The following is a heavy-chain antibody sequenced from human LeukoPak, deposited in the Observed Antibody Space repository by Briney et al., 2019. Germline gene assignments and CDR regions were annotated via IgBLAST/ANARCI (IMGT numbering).Heavy chain of an antibody. CDR2: ISGRGASK. D-gene: IGHD3-10*01. Sequence: GGSLRLSCAVSGLTFNNYAMSWVRQAPGKGLEWVSGISGRGASKYYADSVKGRFTISRDNSKNTLYLQMNSLRAEDTAVYYCAKLAKYFYGAETFYFFEHWGQGTPVTASS. J-gene: IGHJ4*02. CDR3: AKLAKYFYGAETFYFFEH. V-gene: IGHV3-23*01. CDR1: GLTFNNYA.